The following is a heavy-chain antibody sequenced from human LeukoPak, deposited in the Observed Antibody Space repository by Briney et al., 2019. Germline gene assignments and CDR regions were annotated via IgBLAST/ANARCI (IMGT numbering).Heavy chain of an antibody. J-gene: IGHJ6*03. V-gene: IGHV1-69*05. CDR3: ARDRQPRIAARLGYYYYMDV. CDR2: IIPIFGTA. CDR1: GGTFSSYA. D-gene: IGHD6-6*01. Sequence: GASVKVSCKASGGTFSSYAISWVRQAPGQGLEWMGGIIPIFGTANYAQKFQGRVTITTDESTSTAYMELSSLRSEDTAAYYCARDRQPRIAARLGYYYYMDVWGKGTTVTVSS.